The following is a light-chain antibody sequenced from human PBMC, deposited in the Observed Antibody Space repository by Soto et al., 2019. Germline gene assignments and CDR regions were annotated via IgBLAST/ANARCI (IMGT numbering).Light chain of an antibody. CDR2: SAS. V-gene: IGKV3-20*01. Sequence: EIVLTQSPGTLSLSPGERATLSCRASQSVSSSYLAWYQQKPGQAPRLLMYSASSRATGIPDRFSGSGSGTDFTLTISRLEPEDFAVYHCQQYCSSPWTFGQGTKVEIK. CDR1: QSVSSSY. J-gene: IGKJ1*01. CDR3: QQYCSSPWT.